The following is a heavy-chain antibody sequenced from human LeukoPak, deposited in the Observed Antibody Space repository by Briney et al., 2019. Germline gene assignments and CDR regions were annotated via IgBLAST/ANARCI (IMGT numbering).Heavy chain of an antibody. CDR3: ARGWELPHGLAY. Sequence: TSETLSLTCTVSGGSISSGGYYWSWIRQHPGKGLEWIGYIYYSGSTYYNPSLKSRVTISVDTSKNQFSLKLSSVTAADTAVYYCARGWELPHGLAYWGQGTLVTVSS. D-gene: IGHD1-26*01. CDR2: IYYSGST. V-gene: IGHV4-31*03. J-gene: IGHJ4*02. CDR1: GGSISSGGYY.